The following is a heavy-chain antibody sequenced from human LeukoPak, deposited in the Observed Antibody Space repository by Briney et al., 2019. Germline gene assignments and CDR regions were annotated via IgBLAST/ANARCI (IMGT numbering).Heavy chain of an antibody. V-gene: IGHV4-34*01. CDR3: ARGLGYSSSSN. Sequence: PSETLSLTCAVYGGSFSGYHWSWIRQPPGKGLEWIGEINHSGSTNYNPSLKSRVTISVDTSKNQFSLKLSSVTAADTAVYYCARGLGYSSSSNWGQGTLVTVSS. CDR1: GGSFSGYH. J-gene: IGHJ4*02. CDR2: INHSGST. D-gene: IGHD6-6*01.